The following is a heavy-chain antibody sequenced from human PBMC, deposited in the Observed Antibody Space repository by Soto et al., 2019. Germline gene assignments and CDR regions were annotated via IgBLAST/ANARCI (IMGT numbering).Heavy chain of an antibody. Sequence: CASVKVSCKASGYTFPSYGISWVRQAPGQGLKWMGWISAYNGNTNYAQKLQGRVTMTTDTSTSTAYMELRSLRSDDAAVYYCARDTVTISSSWSKTYYYYGMDVWGQGTTVTVSS. CDR3: ARDTVTISSSWSKTYYYYGMDV. CDR1: GYTFPSYG. CDR2: ISAYNGNT. V-gene: IGHV1-18*04. D-gene: IGHD6-13*01. J-gene: IGHJ6*02.